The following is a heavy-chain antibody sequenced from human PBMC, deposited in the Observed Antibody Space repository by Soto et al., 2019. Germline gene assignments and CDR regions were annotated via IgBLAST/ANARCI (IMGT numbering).Heavy chain of an antibody. CDR1: GFTFGDYA. J-gene: IGHJ4*02. CDR3: ATTESSSSSTQFDF. Sequence: GGSLRLSCAASGFTFGDYAMHWVRQAPGKGLEWVSGISWNSGSIGYADSVKGRFTVSRDNAKNSLYLQMNSLRAEDTALYYCATTESSSSSTQFDFWGQGTLVTVSS. CDR2: ISWNSGSI. D-gene: IGHD6-6*01. V-gene: IGHV3-9*01.